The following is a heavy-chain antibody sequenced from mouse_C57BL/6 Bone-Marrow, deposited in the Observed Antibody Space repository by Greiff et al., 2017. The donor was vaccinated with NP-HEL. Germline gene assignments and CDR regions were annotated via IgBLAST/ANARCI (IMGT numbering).Heavy chain of an antibody. Sequence: DVKLVESGGGLVQPGGSMKLSCAASGFTFSDAWMDWVRQSPEKGLEWVAEIRNKANNHATYYAESVKGRFTISRDDSKSSVYLQMNSLRAEDTGIYYCTGYYDYDGAWFAYWGQGTLVTVSA. D-gene: IGHD2-4*01. CDR2: IRNKANNHAT. J-gene: IGHJ3*01. CDR3: TGYYDYDGAWFAY. V-gene: IGHV6-6*01. CDR1: GFTFSDAW.